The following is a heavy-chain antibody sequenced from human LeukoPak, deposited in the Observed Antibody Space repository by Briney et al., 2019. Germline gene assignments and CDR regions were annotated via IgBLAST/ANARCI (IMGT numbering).Heavy chain of an antibody. CDR1: GYTLTELS. V-gene: IGHV1-24*01. D-gene: IGHD6-13*01. J-gene: IGHJ4*02. CDR3: ASQPATAAGTFDY. CDR2: FDPEDGET. Sequence: ASVKVSCKVSGYTLTELSMHWVRQAPGKGLEWMGGFDPEDGETIYAQKFQGGVTITADESTSTAYMELSSLRSEDTAVYYCASQPATAAGTFDYWGQGTLVTVSS.